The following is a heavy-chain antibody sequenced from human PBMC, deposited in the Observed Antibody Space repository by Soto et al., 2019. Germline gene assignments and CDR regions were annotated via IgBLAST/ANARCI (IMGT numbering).Heavy chain of an antibody. D-gene: IGHD1-1*01. V-gene: IGHV2-5*02. CDR1: GFSLATSGVG. J-gene: IGHJ4*02. CDR2: IYWDDDK. Sequence: SGPTLVNPTQTLTLTCTFSGFSLATSGVGVGWVRQPPGKALERLALIYWDDDKRYSPSLRSRLTVTKDTSRNQVVLTMTNMDPVDTATYYCAHRVGLQGNWNGGYFDFWGQGALVTV. CDR3: AHRVGLQGNWNGGYFDF.